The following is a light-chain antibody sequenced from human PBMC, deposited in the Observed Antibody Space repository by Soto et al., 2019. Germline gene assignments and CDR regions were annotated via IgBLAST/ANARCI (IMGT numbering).Light chain of an antibody. CDR1: QNIGTS. J-gene: IGKJ5*01. CDR2: EAS. Sequence: EIVMTQSPATLSVSPGERATPSCGAGQNIGTSLVWSQQKPGQSPRLLIYEASHRATGVPARFSGSGSGTDFTLTVSGLEPEDIAVYYCQQRSVWPITFGQGTRLEIK. CDR3: QQRSVWPIT. V-gene: IGKV3-11*01.